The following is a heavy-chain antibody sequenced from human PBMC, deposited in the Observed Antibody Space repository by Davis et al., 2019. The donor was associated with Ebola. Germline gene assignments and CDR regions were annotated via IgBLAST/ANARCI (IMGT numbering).Heavy chain of an antibody. CDR3: AKDSRRSPVAGRERGGGDLDY. D-gene: IGHD6-19*01. J-gene: IGHJ4*02. Sequence: PGGSLRLSCAASGFTFSSSAMNWVRQAPGKGLEWVSAIGGSGGSTYYADSVKGRFTISRDNSKNTLYLQMNSLRAEDTAVYYCAKDSRRSPVAGRERGGGDLDYWGQGTLVTVSS. CDR2: IGGSGGST. V-gene: IGHV3-23*01. CDR1: GFTFSSSA.